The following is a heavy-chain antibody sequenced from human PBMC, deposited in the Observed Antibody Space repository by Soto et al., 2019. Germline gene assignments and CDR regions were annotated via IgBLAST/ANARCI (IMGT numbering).Heavy chain of an antibody. Sequence: QVQLQESGPGLVKPSQTLSLTCTVSGGPITNYWSWIRQHPGKGLEWIGYIYDSGSTYYNPSLKSRVTLSIDXXKNQLSLKLTSVTAADTAVYYCARVNLDYVTGMDVWGQGTTVTVSS. D-gene: IGHD4-17*01. CDR1: GGPITNY. V-gene: IGHV4-31*03. CDR3: ARVNLDYVTGMDV. CDR2: IYDSGST. J-gene: IGHJ6*02.